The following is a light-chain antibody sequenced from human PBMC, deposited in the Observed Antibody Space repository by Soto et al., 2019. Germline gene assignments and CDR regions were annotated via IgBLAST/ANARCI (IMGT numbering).Light chain of an antibody. CDR1: QRVSSNY. V-gene: IGKV3-20*01. J-gene: IGKJ1*01. Sequence: EIVLTQSPGTLSLSPGERATLSCRASQRVSSNYLAWYQQKPGQAPRLLIYGVSSRATGIPDRFSGSGSGTDFTLTISRLEPEDFAVYYCQQYGTSPCTFGQGTKVEIK. CDR3: QQYGTSPCT. CDR2: GVS.